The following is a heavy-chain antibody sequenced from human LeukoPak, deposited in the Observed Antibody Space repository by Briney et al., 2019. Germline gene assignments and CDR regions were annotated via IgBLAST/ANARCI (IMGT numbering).Heavy chain of an antibody. CDR2: INSDESST. D-gene: IGHD6-19*01. CDR3: AVSVGIAVAGMTPFDY. V-gene: IGHV3-74*01. CDR1: GFTFSSYW. Sequence: GGSLRLSCAASGFTFSSYWMHWVRQAPGKGLVWVSRINSDESSTSYADSVKGRFTISRDNAKNTLYLQMNSLRAEDTAVYYCAVSVGIAVAGMTPFDYWGQGTLVTVSS. J-gene: IGHJ4*02.